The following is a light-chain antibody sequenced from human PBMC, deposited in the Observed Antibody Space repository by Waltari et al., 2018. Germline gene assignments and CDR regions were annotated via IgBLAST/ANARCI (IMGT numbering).Light chain of an antibody. CDR3: QQYNNWPPLT. CDR1: QSVSSN. CDR2: DSS. J-gene: IGKJ4*01. Sequence: EIVMTQSPATLSVSPGERVTLSCRASQSVSSNLAWYQQKPGQAPRLLIYDSSTRATGTAARFSGSGSGTEFTLTITGLQPEDFALYYCQQYNNWPPLTFGGGTKVEIK. V-gene: IGKV3-15*01.